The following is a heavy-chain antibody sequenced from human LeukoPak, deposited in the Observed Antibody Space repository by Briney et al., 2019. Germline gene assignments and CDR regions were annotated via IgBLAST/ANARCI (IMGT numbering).Heavy chain of an antibody. V-gene: IGHV3-30*04. CDR2: ISYDGSNK. J-gene: IGHJ5*02. Sequence: GGSLRLSCAASGFTFSSYAMHWVRQAPGKGLEWVAVISYDGSNKYYADSVKGRFTISRDNSKNTLYLQMNSLRAEDTAVYYCAGEVYGSGSYYNFRFDPWGPGTLVTVSS. CDR3: AGEVYGSGSYYNFRFDP. CDR1: GFTFSSYA. D-gene: IGHD3-10*01.